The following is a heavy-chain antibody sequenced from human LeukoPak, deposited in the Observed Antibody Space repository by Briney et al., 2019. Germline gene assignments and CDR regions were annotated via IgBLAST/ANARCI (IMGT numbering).Heavy chain of an antibody. CDR1: GDSINNNY. D-gene: IGHD4-17*01. CDR3: ATCRDEFGDYGFTS. CDR2: TYDSGSA. J-gene: IGHJ5*02. Sequence: SETLSLTCTVSGDSINNNYWSWIRQPPGRALEWIGYTYDSGSAKVNPSHKSRVTISVDTSKNLFSLKLTSVTAADTAVYYCATCRDEFGDYGFTSWGQGTLVTVSS. V-gene: IGHV4-59*01.